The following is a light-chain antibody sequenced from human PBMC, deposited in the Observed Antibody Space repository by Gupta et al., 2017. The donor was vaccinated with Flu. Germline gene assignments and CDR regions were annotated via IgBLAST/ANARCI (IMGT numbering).Light chain of an antibody. CDR1: QGISSY. V-gene: IGKV1-8*01. J-gene: IGKJ1*01. CDR3: QQDSSYPRT. Sequence: PSSLSASTGDRVTITCRASQGISSYLAWYQQKPGKAPKLLIYAASTLKSGVPSRFSGSGSGTDFTLTISCLQSEDFTTYYCQQDSSYPRTFGQGTKVEIK. CDR2: AAS.